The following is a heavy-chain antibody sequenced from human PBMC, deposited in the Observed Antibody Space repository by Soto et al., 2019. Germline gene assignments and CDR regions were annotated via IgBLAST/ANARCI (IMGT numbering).Heavy chain of an antibody. D-gene: IGHD5-12*01. CDR1: VGTFSSYA. V-gene: IGHV1-69*12. J-gene: IGHJ6*02. CDR3: ANPDGSGYDYYDGMDV. Sequence: QVQLVQSGAEVKKPGSSVKVSCKASVGTFSSYAISWVRQAPGQGLEWRGGFIPIFGTANYAQQFQGRVTITADEPTSTAYMELSSLRSEDTAVYYCANPDGSGYDYYDGMDVWGQGTTVTVSS. CDR2: FIPIFGTA.